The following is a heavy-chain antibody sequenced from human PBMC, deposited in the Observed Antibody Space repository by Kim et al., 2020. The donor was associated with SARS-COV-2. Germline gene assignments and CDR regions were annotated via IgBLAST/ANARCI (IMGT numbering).Heavy chain of an antibody. D-gene: IGHD6-19*01. Sequence: SETLSLTCTVSGGSISSSSYYWGWIRQPPGKGLEWIGSIYYSGSTYYNPSLKSRVTISVDTSKNQFSLKLSSVTAADTAVYYCARHLTIAVAPDIWGQGTMVTVSS. J-gene: IGHJ3*02. CDR1: GGSISSSSYY. V-gene: IGHV4-39*01. CDR2: IYYSGST. CDR3: ARHLTIAVAPDI.